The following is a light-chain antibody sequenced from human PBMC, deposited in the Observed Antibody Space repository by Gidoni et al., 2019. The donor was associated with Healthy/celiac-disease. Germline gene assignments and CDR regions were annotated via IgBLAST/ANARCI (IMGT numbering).Light chain of an antibody. CDR3: AAWDDSLNGPWV. CDR1: SSNIGSNT. CDR2: SNN. V-gene: IGLV1-44*01. Sequence: QSVPPQPPSASGTPGPRVTISCSGSSSNIGSNTVNWYQQLPGTAPKLLIYSNNQRPSGVPDRFSGSKSGTSAALAISGLQSEDEADYYCAAWDDSLNGPWVFGGGTKLTVL. J-gene: IGLJ3*02.